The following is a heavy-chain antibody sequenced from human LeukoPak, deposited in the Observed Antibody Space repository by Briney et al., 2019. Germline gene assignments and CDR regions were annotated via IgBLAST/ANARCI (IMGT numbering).Heavy chain of an antibody. CDR2: IRSKANSYAT. V-gene: IGHV3-73*01. CDR1: GFTFSGSA. J-gene: IGHJ4*02. CDR3: TLVYYGSGSLDY. D-gene: IGHD3-10*01. Sequence: PGGSLRLSCAASGFTFSGSAMHWVRQASGKGLEWVGRIRSKANSYATAYAASVKGRFTTSRDDSKNTAYLQMNSLKTEDTAVYYCTLVYYGSGSLDYWGQGTLVTVSS.